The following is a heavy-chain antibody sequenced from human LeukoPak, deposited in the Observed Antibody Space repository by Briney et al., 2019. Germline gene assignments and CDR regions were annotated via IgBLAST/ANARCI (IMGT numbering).Heavy chain of an antibody. CDR3: AGAGTTVYDAFDI. CDR1: GFTFSSSA. V-gene: IGHV3-64*02. J-gene: IGHJ3*02. CDR2: ISSNGGRV. Sequence: GGSPRLSCAASGFTFSSSAMHWVRQAPGKGLEYVSAISSNGGRVYYADSVKGRFTISRDNSKNTLYLQMGSLRAEDMAVYYCAGAGTTVYDAFDIWGQGTMVTVSS. D-gene: IGHD1-1*01.